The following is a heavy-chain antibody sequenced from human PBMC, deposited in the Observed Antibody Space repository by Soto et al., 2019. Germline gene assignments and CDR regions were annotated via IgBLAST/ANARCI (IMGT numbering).Heavy chain of an antibody. CDR3: ARDPASGWYSDFDY. Sequence: QVQVVQSGAEVKKPGASVKVSCKTSGYSFTAYYIHWVRQAHGHGLEWMGWINPDSGVTNYAQKCQGWVTLTADTSTSTAYMELSRLKSDDTAVYYCARDPASGWYSDFDYWGQGTLVTVSS. V-gene: IGHV1-2*04. CDR1: GYSFTAYY. CDR2: INPDSGVT. J-gene: IGHJ4*02. D-gene: IGHD6-19*01.